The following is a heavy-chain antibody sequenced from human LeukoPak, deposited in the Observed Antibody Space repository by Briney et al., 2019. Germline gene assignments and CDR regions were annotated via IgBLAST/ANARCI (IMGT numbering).Heavy chain of an antibody. D-gene: IGHD2/OR15-2a*01. V-gene: IGHV4-59*12. J-gene: IGHJ4*02. CDR2: IYYSGST. CDR1: GGSISSYY. Sequence: SETLSLTCTVSGGSISSYYWSWIRQPPGKGLEWIGYIYYSGSTNYNPSLKSRVTISVDTSKNQFSLKLSSVTAADTAVYYCARDRGILVDWSQGTLVTVSS. CDR3: ARDRGILVD.